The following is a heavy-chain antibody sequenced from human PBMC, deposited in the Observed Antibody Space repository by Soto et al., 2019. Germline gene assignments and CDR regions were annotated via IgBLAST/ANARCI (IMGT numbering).Heavy chain of an antibody. J-gene: IGHJ4*02. CDR2: INHSGST. CDR3: ARARWSSFDY. V-gene: IGHV4-34*01. Sequence: SETLSLTCAVYGGSFSGYYWSWIRQPPGKGLEWIGEINHSGSTNYNPSLKSRVTISVDTSKNQFSLKLSSVTAADTAVYYCARARWSSFDYWGQGTLVTVSS. D-gene: IGHD2-15*01. CDR1: GGSFSGYY.